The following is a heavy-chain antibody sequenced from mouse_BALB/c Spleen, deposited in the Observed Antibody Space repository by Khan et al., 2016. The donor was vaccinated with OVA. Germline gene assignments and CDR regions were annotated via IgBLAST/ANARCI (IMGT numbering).Heavy chain of an antibody. CDR2: ISTGGSYT. Sequence: EVQLVESGGDLVKPGGSLKLSCAASGFTFSTFGMSWVRQTPDKRLEWVATISTGGSYTYYPDIVKGRCIISRDNAKNTLDLQMSSLKSEDTAVYYCTRLAYYYDGEGFAYWGQGTLVTVSA. CDR3: TRLAYYYDGEGFAY. J-gene: IGHJ3*01. CDR1: GFTFSTFG. V-gene: IGHV5-6*01. D-gene: IGHD1-1*01.